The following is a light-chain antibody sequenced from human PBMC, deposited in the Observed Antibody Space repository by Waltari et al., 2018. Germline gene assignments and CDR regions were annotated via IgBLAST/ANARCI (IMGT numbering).Light chain of an antibody. CDR1: SGHRYYA. J-gene: IGLJ1*01. V-gene: IGLV4-69*01. Sequence: QLVLTQSPSASASLGASVKLTCILDSGHRYYAIALPQQHPQKGPRVGMKVNNDGTPGRGDGIPDRFSGTAAGPERYLTISGLQSEDEAGYYCQTWGPGIRVCGTGAKVTV. CDR2: VNNDGTP. CDR3: QTWGPGIRV.